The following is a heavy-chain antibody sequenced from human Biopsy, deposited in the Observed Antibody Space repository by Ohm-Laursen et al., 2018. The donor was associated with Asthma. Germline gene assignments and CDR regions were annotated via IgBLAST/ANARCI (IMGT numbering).Heavy chain of an antibody. Sequence: ASEKVSCKASGYTFISYAIHWVRQAPGQRLEWMGWINAGNVNTKYSQKFQGRVTISRDTSTSTAYMELRSLISDDTAVYYCAGEAYDILTGYYGGGGMDVWGQGTTVTVSS. CDR2: INAGNVNT. V-gene: IGHV1-3*01. D-gene: IGHD3-9*01. CDR3: AGEAYDILTGYYGGGGMDV. CDR1: GYTFISYA. J-gene: IGHJ6*02.